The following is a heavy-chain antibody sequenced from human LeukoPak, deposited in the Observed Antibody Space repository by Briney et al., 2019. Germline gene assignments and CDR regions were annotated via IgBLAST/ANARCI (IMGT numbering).Heavy chain of an antibody. D-gene: IGHD3-16*01. CDR1: GYTFTSYS. V-gene: IGHV1-46*01. CDR3: ARDIWSSFYFFDY. Sequence: GESLKISCRGSGYTFTSYSMHWVRQAPGQGLEWMGIINPSGGSTAYAQKFQGRVTMTRDTSTSTVYMELSSLRSEDTAVYYCARDIWSSFYFFDYWGQGTLVTVSS. J-gene: IGHJ4*02. CDR2: INPSGGST.